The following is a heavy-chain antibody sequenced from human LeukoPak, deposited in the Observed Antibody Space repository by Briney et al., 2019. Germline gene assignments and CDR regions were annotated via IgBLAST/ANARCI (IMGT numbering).Heavy chain of an antibody. CDR2: INPNSGGT. CDR3: ARDHYYDSSGYYSN. V-gene: IGHV1-2*02. Sequence: ASVKVSCKASGYTFTGCYIHWVRQAPGQGLEWMGWINPNSGGTNYAQKFQGRVTMTRDTSISTAYMDLSSLRSEDTAVYYCARDHYYDSSGYYSNWGQGTLVTVSS. D-gene: IGHD3-22*01. J-gene: IGHJ4*02. CDR1: GYTFTGCY.